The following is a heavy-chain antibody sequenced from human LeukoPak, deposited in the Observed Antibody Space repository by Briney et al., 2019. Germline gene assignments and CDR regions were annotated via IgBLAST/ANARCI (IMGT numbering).Heavy chain of an antibody. CDR1: GFTFSSYA. CDR3: ARSPTSWYFDY. V-gene: IGHV3-23*01. J-gene: IGHJ4*02. D-gene: IGHD2-2*01. Sequence: GGSLRLSCAASGFTFSSYAMSWVRQAPGRGLEWVSHISGSGGSTYYADSVKGRFTISRDNSKNTLYLQMNSLRPEDTSVYYCARSPTSWYFDYWGQGTLVTVSS. CDR2: ISGSGGST.